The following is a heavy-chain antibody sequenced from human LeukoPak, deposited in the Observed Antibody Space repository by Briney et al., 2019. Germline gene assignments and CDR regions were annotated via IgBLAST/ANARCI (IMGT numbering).Heavy chain of an antibody. Sequence: ASVKVSCKASGYIFTSNDINWVRQATGQGLEWMGWMNPKSGNTGYAQKFQGRVTMTRNTSLTTAYMELSSLLSEDTAVYYCVRNQYSSGWYGNYYYYGMDVWGQGTTVTVSS. CDR1: GYIFTSND. J-gene: IGHJ6*02. CDR3: VRNQYSSGWYGNYYYYGMDV. D-gene: IGHD6-19*01. CDR2: MNPKSGNT. V-gene: IGHV1-8*01.